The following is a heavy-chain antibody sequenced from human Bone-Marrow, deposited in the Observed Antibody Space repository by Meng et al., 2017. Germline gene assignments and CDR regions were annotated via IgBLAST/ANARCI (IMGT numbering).Heavy chain of an antibody. J-gene: IGHJ5*02. CDR2: INPSGGST. V-gene: IGHV1-46*01. D-gene: IGHD1-26*01. Sequence: QVELVQSGDEVKKPGASVKVSCKASGYTFTSYGISWVRQAPGQGLEWMGIINPSGGSTSYAQKFQGRVTMTRDTSTSTVYMELSSLRSEDTAVYYCARVWAVSGSTNWFDPWGQGTLVTVSS. CDR1: GYTFTSYG. CDR3: ARVWAVSGSTNWFDP.